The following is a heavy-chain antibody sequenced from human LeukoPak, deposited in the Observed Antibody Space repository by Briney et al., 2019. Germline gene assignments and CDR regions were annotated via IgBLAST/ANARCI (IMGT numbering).Heavy chain of an antibody. CDR2: IKQDGSEK. V-gene: IGHV3-7*01. Sequence: GGSLRLSCAASGFSLSSYWMSWVRQAPGKGLEWVANIKQDGSEKYYVDSVKGRFTISRDNAKNSLYLQMNSLRAEDTAVYYCARRRDSGSLQHFDYWGQGTLVTVSS. CDR3: ARRRDSGSLQHFDY. D-gene: IGHD1-26*01. CDR1: GFSLSSYW. J-gene: IGHJ4*02.